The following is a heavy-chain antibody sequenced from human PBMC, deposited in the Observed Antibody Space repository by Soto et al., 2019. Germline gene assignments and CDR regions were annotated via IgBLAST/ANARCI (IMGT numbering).Heavy chain of an antibody. D-gene: IGHD3-10*01. CDR2: IYYSGST. Sequence: SETLSLTCTVSGGSISSYYWSWIRQPPGKGLEWIGYIYYSGSTNYNPSLKSRVTISVDTSKNQFSLKLSSVTAADTAVYYCARVLRPNYGSVNYYYYGMDVWGQGTTVTVSS. J-gene: IGHJ6*02. CDR3: ARVLRPNYGSVNYYYYGMDV. CDR1: GGSISSYY. V-gene: IGHV4-59*01.